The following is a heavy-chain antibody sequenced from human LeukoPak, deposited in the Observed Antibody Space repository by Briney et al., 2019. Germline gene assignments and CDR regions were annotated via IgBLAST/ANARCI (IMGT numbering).Heavy chain of an antibody. D-gene: IGHD4-23*01. CDR1: GFTFSSYA. Sequence: GGSLRLSCAASGFTFSSYAMSWVRQAPGKGLEWVSAISGSGGSTYYADSVKGRFTISRDNSKNTLYLQMNSLKVEDTALYYCAKISPYGGNSYWGQGTLVTVSS. CDR2: ISGSGGST. CDR3: AKISPYGGNSY. J-gene: IGHJ4*02. V-gene: IGHV3-23*01.